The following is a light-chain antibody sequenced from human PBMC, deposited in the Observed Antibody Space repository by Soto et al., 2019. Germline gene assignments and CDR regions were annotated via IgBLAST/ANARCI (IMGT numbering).Light chain of an antibody. CDR2: GAS. Sequence: EPVLTPSPATLSVSPGERATLSCRASQSVSSNLAWYQQKPGQAPRLLIYGASTRATGIPARFSGSGSGTEFTLTISSLQSEDFAVYYCQQYNNWPLTFGGGTKVDI. J-gene: IGKJ4*01. V-gene: IGKV3-15*01. CDR3: QQYNNWPLT. CDR1: QSVSSN.